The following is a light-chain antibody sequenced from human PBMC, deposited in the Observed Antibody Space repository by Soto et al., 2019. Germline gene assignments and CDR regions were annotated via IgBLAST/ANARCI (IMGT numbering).Light chain of an antibody. Sequence: QAVVTQPPSVSAAPGQKVTISCSGSTSNIGNSYVSWYQQLPGTAPKLLIYDNNKRPSGIPDRFSGSKSGTSATLGITGLQTGDEADYYCGTWDSSLSAGRYVFGTGTKLTV. CDR2: DNN. CDR1: TSNIGNSY. V-gene: IGLV1-51*01. CDR3: GTWDSSLSAGRYV. J-gene: IGLJ1*01.